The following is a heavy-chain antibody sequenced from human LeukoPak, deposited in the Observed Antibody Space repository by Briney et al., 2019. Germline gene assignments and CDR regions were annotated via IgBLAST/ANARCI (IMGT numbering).Heavy chain of an antibody. CDR1: GGSFSDFY. J-gene: IGHJ4*02. D-gene: IGHD3-10*01. Sequence: SETLSLTCAVYGGSFSDFYWSWIRQPPGKGLEWIGEINHSGSSNYNPSLKSRVTISVDTSKKQFSLKLTSVTAADTAVYYCARNDHYGSGSYLGDWGQGTLVTVSS. CDR2: INHSGSS. CDR3: ARNDHYGSGSYLGD. V-gene: IGHV4-34*01.